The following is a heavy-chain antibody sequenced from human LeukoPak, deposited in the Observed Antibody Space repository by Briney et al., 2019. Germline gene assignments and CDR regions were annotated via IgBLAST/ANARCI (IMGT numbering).Heavy chain of an antibody. D-gene: IGHD3-10*01. Sequence: SETLSLACTVSGGSISTYYWSWIRQPPGKGLEWIGYIYYSGSANYNPSLKSRVTISVDTSKNQFSLKLSSVTAADTAVYYCARSYGSGNYFDYWGQGTLVTVPS. CDR2: IYYSGSA. CDR1: GGSISTYY. J-gene: IGHJ4*02. V-gene: IGHV4-59*01. CDR3: ARSYGSGNYFDY.